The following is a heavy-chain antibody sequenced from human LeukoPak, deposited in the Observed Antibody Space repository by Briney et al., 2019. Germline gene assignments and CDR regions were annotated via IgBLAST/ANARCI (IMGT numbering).Heavy chain of an antibody. J-gene: IGHJ4*02. D-gene: IGHD1-26*01. CDR1: GFTFSSYG. CDR2: ISYDGSNK. V-gene: IGHV3-30*03. CDR3: ARVVGSRHTPLWVRTLDY. Sequence: PGRSLRLSCAASGFTFSSYGMHWVRQAPGKGLEWVAVISYDGSNKYYADSVKGRFTISRDNSKNTLYLQMNSLRAEDTAVYYCARVVGSRHTPLWVRTLDYWGQGTLVTVSS.